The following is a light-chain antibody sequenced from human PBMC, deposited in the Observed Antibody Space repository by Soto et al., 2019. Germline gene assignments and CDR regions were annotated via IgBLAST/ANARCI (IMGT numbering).Light chain of an antibody. CDR3: CSYTTSNTRQIV. V-gene: IGLV2-14*01. CDR1: SSDVGGYNY. Sequence: SVVTQPASVSGSPGQPITISCTGTSSDVGGYNYVSWYQQHPGKAPKFMIYDVSNRPSGVSNRFSGSKSGNTASLTISGLQAEDEADYYCCSYTTSNTRQIVFGTGTKVT. CDR2: DVS. J-gene: IGLJ1*01.